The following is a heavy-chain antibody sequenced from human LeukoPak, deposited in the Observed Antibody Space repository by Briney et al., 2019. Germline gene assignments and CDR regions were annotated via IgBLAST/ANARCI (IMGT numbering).Heavy chain of an antibody. D-gene: IGHD1-26*01. J-gene: IGHJ4*02. V-gene: IGHV3-74*01. Sequence: GGSLRLSCAASGFTFSSYWMNWVRQAPGKGLVWVSRIASDGSSTTYADSVKGRFTISRDNARNSVFLQMSGLRVEDTAVYYCARDPVEWELLLDYWGQGTLVTVSS. CDR3: ARDPVEWELLLDY. CDR1: GFTFSSYW. CDR2: IASDGSST.